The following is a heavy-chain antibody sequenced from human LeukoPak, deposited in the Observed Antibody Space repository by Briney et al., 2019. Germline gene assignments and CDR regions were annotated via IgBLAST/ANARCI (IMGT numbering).Heavy chain of an antibody. J-gene: IGHJ4*02. D-gene: IGHD2-15*01. CDR2: IYYSGST. CDR1: GGSISSSSYY. CDR3: ARAHCSGGSCYSALFDY. Sequence: SETLSLTCTVSGGSISSSSYYWGWIRQPPGKGLEWIGSIYYSGSTYYNPSLKSRVTISVDTSKNQFSLKLSSVTAADTAVYYRARAHCSGGSCYSALFDYWGQGTLVTVSS. V-gene: IGHV4-39*01.